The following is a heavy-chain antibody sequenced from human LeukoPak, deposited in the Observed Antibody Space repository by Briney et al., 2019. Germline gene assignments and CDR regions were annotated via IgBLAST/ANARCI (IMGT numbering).Heavy chain of an antibody. D-gene: IGHD1-26*01. J-gene: IGHJ4*02. CDR1: GFTFSSYA. CDR2: ISYDGSNK. V-gene: IGHV3-30-3*01. CDR3: ARFEGATSPIDY. Sequence: GGSLRLSCAASGFTFSSYAMHWVRQAPGKGLEWVAVISYDGSNKYYADSVKGRFTISRDNSKNTLYLQMNSLRAEDTAVYYCARFEGATSPIDYWGQGTLVTDSS.